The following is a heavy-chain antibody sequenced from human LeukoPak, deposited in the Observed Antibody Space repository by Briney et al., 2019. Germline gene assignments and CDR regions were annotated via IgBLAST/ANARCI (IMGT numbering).Heavy chain of an antibody. Sequence: SETLSLTCAVYGGSFSGYYWSWIRQPPGKGREWIGEINHSGSTNYNPSLKSRVTISVDTSKNQFSLKMRSVTAADTAVYYCARGLGSRFYYDSSGYYQYWGQGTLVTVSS. CDR2: INHSGST. J-gene: IGHJ4*02. D-gene: IGHD3-22*01. CDR3: ARGLGSRFYYDSSGYYQY. CDR1: GGSFSGYY. V-gene: IGHV4-34*01.